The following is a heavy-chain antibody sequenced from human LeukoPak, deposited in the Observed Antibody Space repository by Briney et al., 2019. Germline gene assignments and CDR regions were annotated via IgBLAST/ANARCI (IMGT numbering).Heavy chain of an antibody. V-gene: IGHV1-8*02. CDR3: ARGPYGEY. CDR2: INPNSGNT. D-gene: IGHD4-17*01. Sequence: ASVKVSCKASGYTFTGYYMHWVRQAPGQGLEWTGWINPNSGNTGYAQKFQGRVTMTRNTSISTAYMELSSLRSEDTAVYYCARGPYGEYWGQGTLVTVSS. J-gene: IGHJ4*02. CDR1: GYTFTGYY.